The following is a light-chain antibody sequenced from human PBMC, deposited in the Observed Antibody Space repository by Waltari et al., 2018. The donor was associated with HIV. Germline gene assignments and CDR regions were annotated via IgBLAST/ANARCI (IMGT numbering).Light chain of an antibody. CDR3: QVWDYNSDRWV. V-gene: IGLV3-21*02. Sequence: SYVLTQPPSVSVAPGQTARITCGGNNIGTKNMHWYQQRQGQAPVLVVSDDSDRPSDIPERFSGSNSANTATLSISRVEAGDEADYYCQVWDYNSDRWVFGGGTKLTVL. CDR1: NIGTKN. J-gene: IGLJ3*02. CDR2: DDS.